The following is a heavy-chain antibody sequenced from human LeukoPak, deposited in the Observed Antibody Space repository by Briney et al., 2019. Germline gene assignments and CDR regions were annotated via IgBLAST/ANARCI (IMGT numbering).Heavy chain of an antibody. CDR2: IKTKGEGGTV. V-gene: IGHV3-15*01. Sequence: GGSLRLSCATSGFTISNAWMTWVRQAQGKGLEWVGRIKTKGEGGTVDYAAPVKGRFTISRDDSKNTLYLQMNSLKTEDTAIYYCMSDLDNWGQGTLVTVSS. CDR3: MSDLDN. CDR1: GFTISNAW. J-gene: IGHJ4*02.